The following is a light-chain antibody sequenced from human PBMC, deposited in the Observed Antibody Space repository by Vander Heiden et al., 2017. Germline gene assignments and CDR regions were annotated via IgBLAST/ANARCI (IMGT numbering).Light chain of an antibody. CDR3: LQRKSCGLT. V-gene: IGKV1-9*01. CDR1: QAISSD. Sequence: TQFTQPPSSLSASVGDRVTFTCRASQAISSDLAWYQQKPGKAPKLLIYDSSTLQSGVPSRLSRSRSGTDFTLTISSLQPEDFATSYCLQRKSCGLTFGGGTKLEI. CDR2: DSS. J-gene: IGKJ4*01.